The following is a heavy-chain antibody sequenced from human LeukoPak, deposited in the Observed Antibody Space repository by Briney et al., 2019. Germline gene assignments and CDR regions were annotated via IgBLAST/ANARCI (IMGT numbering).Heavy chain of an antibody. Sequence: VASVKVSCKASGYTFADYYLYWVRQAPGQGLEWMGWLNPRSGATNYAQKFQARVTMTRDTSINTAYMELSRLRSDDTAVYYCARDHRRGSTGYDMPADWGQGTLVTVSS. CDR1: GYTFADYY. V-gene: IGHV1-2*02. CDR2: LNPRSGAT. D-gene: IGHD5-12*01. CDR3: ARDHRRGSTGYDMPAD. J-gene: IGHJ4*02.